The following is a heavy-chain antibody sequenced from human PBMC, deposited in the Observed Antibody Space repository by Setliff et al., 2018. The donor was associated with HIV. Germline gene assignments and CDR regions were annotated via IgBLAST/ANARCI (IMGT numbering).Heavy chain of an antibody. V-gene: IGHV4-38-2*02. CDR2: TFHTGYT. D-gene: IGHD3-22*01. CDR1: GYSISSGYY. Sequence: LSLTCTVSGYSISSGYYWGWIRQPPGKGLEWIGYTFHTGYTYYNPSLKSRIIISVDLSKNQLSLELTSVTAADTAIYYCARDKGRPHHFDNNGYYRSDTFDIWGHGTMVTVSS. CDR3: ARDKGRPHHFDNNGYYRSDTFDI. J-gene: IGHJ3*02.